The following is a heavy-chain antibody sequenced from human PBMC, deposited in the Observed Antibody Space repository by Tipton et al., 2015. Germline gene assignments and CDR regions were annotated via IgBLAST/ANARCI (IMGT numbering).Heavy chain of an antibody. CDR1: GYTFSISD. J-gene: IGHJ6*02. CDR2: MNANSGKT. V-gene: IGHV1-8*01. CDR3: ARGGGMVRGVIIATGRGRGMDV. Sequence: QVQLVQSGVEVKKPGASVKVSCKASGYTFSISDINWVRQATGQGLEWMGWMNANSGKTVYAQKFQGRVTMTRNTSIVTVYMELRSLRSEDTAVYYCARGGGMVRGVIIATGRGRGMDVWGQGTTVTVSS. D-gene: IGHD3-10*01.